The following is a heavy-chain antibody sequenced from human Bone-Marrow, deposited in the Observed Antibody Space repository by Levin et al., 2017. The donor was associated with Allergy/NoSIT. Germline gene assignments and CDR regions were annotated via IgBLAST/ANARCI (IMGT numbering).Heavy chain of an antibody. D-gene: IGHD2-2*01. V-gene: IGHV1-2*06. CDR3: AMGGAVPGADTWFDP. CDR2: INTDSGGT. CDR1: GYTFIDYY. Sequence: GESLKISCKASGYTFIDYYIHWVRQAPGQGLEWMGRINTDSGGTNSAQRFQGRVTITRDASITTAYLELHTLTSDDSAVYFCAMGGAVPGADTWFDPWGQGTLVTVSS. J-gene: IGHJ5*02.